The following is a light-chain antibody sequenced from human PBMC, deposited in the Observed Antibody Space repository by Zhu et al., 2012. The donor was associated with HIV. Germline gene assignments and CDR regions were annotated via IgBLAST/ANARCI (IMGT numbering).Light chain of an antibody. J-gene: IGKJ1*01. CDR1: QSVTNDY. CDR2: GAS. Sequence: EIVLTQSPGTLSLSPGDRATLSCRASQSVTNDYLAWYQQKPGQAPRLLIYGASSRATGIPDRFSGSGSGTDFILTISRVEPEDFAVYYCHQYLSSPETFGQRDQGRNQT. CDR3: HQYLSSPET. V-gene: IGKV3-20*01.